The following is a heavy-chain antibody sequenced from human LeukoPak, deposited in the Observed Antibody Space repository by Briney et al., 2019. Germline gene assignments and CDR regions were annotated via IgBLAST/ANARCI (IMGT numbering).Heavy chain of an antibody. Sequence: GGSLTLSCEASGFIFSGNWMSWVRQAPGKGLEWVASINPDGSQKLYVDSVKGRFTISRDNTKSSLYLQMNSLGAEDTAMYYCAKLLGTATTYDSWGQGTRVTVSS. CDR2: INPDGSQK. J-gene: IGHJ4*02. D-gene: IGHD5-24*01. V-gene: IGHV3-7*01. CDR3: AKLLGTATTYDS. CDR1: GFIFSGNW.